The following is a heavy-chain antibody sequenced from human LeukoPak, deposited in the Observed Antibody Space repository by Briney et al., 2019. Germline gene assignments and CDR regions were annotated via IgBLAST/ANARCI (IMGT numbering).Heavy chain of an antibody. V-gene: IGHV4-34*01. CDR1: GGSFSGYY. D-gene: IGHD2-2*01. CDR3: ARHMGSCSSTSCYGSFDY. Sequence: KPSETLSLTCAVYGGSFSGYYWSWIRQPPGKGREWIGEINHSGSNNYNPSLKSRVTISVDTSKNHFSLKLSSLTAADTAVYYCARHMGSCSSTSCYGSFDYWGQGTLVTVSS. CDR2: INHSGSN. J-gene: IGHJ4*02.